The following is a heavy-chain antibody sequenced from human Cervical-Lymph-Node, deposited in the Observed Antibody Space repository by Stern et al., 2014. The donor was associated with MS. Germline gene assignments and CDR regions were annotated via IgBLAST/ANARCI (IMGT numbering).Heavy chain of an antibody. CDR3: ARWYDFSIDYLIDY. CDR1: GYTFINFD. J-gene: IGHJ4*02. V-gene: IGHV1-18*01. CDR2: ISPYNGHT. Sequence: QVQLVQSGVEVKKPGASVKVSCKASGYTFINFDISWVRQAPGQGLEWMGYISPYNGHTNYAQNFQGRLTMTTDTSTNTAYMELKSLRSDDTAVYYCARWYDFSIDYLIDYCGQGTLVTVSS. D-gene: IGHD3-3*01.